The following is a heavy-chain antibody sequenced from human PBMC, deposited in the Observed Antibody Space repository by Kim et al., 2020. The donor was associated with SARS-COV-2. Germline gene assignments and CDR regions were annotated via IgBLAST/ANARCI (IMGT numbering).Heavy chain of an antibody. V-gene: IGHV6-1*01. J-gene: IGHJ3*02. CDR3: ARDSVDVDAFDS. D-gene: IGHD5-12*01. Sequence: DYAVSLKSRITINPDPSKNQVSLQLNSVTPEDTAVYFCARDSVDVDAFDSWGQGTLVTVSS.